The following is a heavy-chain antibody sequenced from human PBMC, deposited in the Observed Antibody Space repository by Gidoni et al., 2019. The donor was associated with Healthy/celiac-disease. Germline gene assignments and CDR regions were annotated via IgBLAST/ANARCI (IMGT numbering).Heavy chain of an antibody. CDR2: IRSKAYGGTT. J-gene: IGHJ2*01. Sequence: EVQLVEYGGGLLKPGRSLRLPCTAPGFTFGEYAMSWFRRAAGKGLEWVGFIRSKAYGGTTEYAASVKGRFTISRDDSKSIAYLQMNSLKTEDTAVYYCTRGGGSGWWHYWYFDLWGRGTLVTVSS. D-gene: IGHD6-19*01. CDR1: GFTFGEYA. V-gene: IGHV3-49*05. CDR3: TRGGGSGWWHYWYFDL.